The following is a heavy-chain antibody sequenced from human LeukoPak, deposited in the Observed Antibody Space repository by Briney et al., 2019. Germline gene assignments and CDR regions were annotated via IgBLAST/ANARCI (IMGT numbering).Heavy chain of an antibody. CDR2: IYYSGST. Sequence: PSETLSLTCTVSGGSISSYYWSWIRQPPGKGLEWIGYIYYSGSTYYNPSLKSRVTISVDTSKNQFSLKLSSVTAADTAVYYCARDAGHWSIDPWGQGTLVTVSS. CDR3: ARDAGHWSIDP. V-gene: IGHV4-30-4*01. D-gene: IGHD3-3*01. CDR1: GGSISSYY. J-gene: IGHJ5*02.